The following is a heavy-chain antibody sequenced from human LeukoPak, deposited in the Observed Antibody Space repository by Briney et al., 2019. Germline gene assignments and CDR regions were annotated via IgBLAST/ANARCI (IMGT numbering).Heavy chain of an antibody. D-gene: IGHD3-10*01. V-gene: IGHV1-69*04. CDR3: ARVLSSEYYYGSGSYEGPMDY. CDR1: GGTFSSYA. CDR2: IIPILGIA. J-gene: IGHJ4*02. Sequence: SVKVSCKASGGTFSSYAISWVRQAPGQGLEWMGRIIPILGIANYAQKFQGRVTITADKSTSTAYMELSSLRSEDTAVYYCARVLSSEYYYGSGSYEGPMDYWGQGTLVTVSS.